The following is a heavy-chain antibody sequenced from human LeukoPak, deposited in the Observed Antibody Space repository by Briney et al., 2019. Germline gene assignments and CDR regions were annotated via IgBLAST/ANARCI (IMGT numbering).Heavy chain of an antibody. V-gene: IGHV3-30*04. J-gene: IGHJ4*02. D-gene: IGHD6-25*01. Sequence: GRSLRLSCAASGFTFSTYHMHWVRQAPGKGLEWVAVISYDGRNKYYADSVKGRLTISRDISKNTLYSQMNSLRFEDTAVYYCTRDGQRTGENMDYWGQGTLVTVSS. CDR1: GFTFSTYH. CDR2: ISYDGRNK. CDR3: TRDGQRTGENMDY.